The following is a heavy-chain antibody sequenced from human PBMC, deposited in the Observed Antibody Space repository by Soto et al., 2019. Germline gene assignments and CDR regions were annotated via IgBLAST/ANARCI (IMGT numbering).Heavy chain of an antibody. CDR3: AVHNYYGSGSYYKNY. Sequence: SETLFLTCTVSGGSINSSSYYWGWIRQPPGKGLEWIGSIYYSGSTYYNPSLKSRVTISVDTSKNQFSLKLSSVTAADTAVYYCAVHNYYGSGSYYKNYWGQGTLVTVSS. V-gene: IGHV4-39*01. CDR2: IYYSGST. D-gene: IGHD3-10*01. J-gene: IGHJ4*02. CDR1: GGSINSSSYY.